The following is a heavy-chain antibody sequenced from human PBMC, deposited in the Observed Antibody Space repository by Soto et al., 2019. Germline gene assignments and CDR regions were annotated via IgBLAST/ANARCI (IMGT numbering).Heavy chain of an antibody. V-gene: IGHV1-18*04. Sequence: APVKVSCKASGYTFTSYGISWVRQAPGQGLEWMGWISAYNGNRNYAQKLQGRVTMSPDISTSTAYMELRSLRSDDTAVYFCARPTGRAYGMDVWGQGTTVTVSS. CDR3: ARPTGRAYGMDV. J-gene: IGHJ6*02. CDR2: ISAYNGNR. CDR1: GYTFTSYG.